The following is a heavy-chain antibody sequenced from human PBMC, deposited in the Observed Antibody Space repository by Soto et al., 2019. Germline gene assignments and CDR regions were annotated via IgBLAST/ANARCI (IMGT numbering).Heavy chain of an antibody. CDR3: ARAEDQLLRPAFSP. D-gene: IGHD2-2*01. Sequence: SVKVSCKASGGTFSSYAISWVRQAPGQGLEWMGGIIPILGTANYAQKFQGRVTITADESTSTAYMELSSLRSEDTAVYYCARAEDQLLRPAFSPWGQGTLVTVSS. V-gene: IGHV1-69*13. CDR2: IIPILGTA. J-gene: IGHJ5*02. CDR1: GGTFSSYA.